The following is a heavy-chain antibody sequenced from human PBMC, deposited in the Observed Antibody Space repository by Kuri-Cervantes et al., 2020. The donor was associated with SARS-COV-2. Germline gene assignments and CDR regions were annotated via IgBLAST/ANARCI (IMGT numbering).Heavy chain of an antibody. Sequence: GGSLRLSCVASGFNFSTSDMHWVRQAPGKGLEWVTFISYDGKNKKCLASGKGRFTISRDNSQNTLHLQMKSLRDEDTAIHYCAKDRAGVHDFWGQGTLVTVSS. CDR2: ISYDGKNK. D-gene: IGHD2-21*01. CDR3: AKDRAGVHDF. CDR1: GFNFSTSD. V-gene: IGHV3-30*18. J-gene: IGHJ4*02.